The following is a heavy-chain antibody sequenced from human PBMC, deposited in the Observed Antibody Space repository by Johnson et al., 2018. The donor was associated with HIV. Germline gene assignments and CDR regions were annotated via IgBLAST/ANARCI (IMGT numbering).Heavy chain of an antibody. Sequence: VLLVESGGGVVRRGGSLRLSCATSGFTFDDHGMSWVRQGPGKGLEWVSGINLNGGSTGYADSVKGRFPISRGNAQNSLYLQMNSLRAEDTAVYYCAKGGYCTGGVCYRSVFREDDAFDIWGQGTMVTVSS. J-gene: IGHJ3*02. D-gene: IGHD2-8*02. V-gene: IGHV3-20*04. CDR2: INLNGGST. CDR3: AKGGYCTGGVCYRSVFREDDAFDI. CDR1: GFTFDDHG.